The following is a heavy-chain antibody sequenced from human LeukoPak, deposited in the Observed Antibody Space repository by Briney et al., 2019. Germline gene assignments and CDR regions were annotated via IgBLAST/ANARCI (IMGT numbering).Heavy chain of an antibody. Sequence: SETLSLTCTVSGGSMSSYYWGWIRQPPGKGLEWIGSIYYSGSTYYNPSLKSRVTISVDTSKNQFSLKLSSVTAADTAVYYCARDQIVTTTYYYDSSGRAYYFDYWGQGTLVTVSS. CDR3: ARDQIVTTTYYYDSSGRAYYFDY. D-gene: IGHD3-22*01. CDR1: GGSMSSYY. V-gene: IGHV4-39*07. J-gene: IGHJ4*02. CDR2: IYYSGST.